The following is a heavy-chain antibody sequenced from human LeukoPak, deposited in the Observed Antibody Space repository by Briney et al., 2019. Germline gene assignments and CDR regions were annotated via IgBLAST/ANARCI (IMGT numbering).Heavy chain of an antibody. Sequence: PGGSLRLSCAASGFTFSTYSMNWVRQAPGKGLEWVSYISSSSSTIYYADSVKGRFTISRDNSKNTLYLQMNSLRAEDTAVYYCAKSELGEAPIDYWGQGTLVTVSS. V-gene: IGHV3-48*01. J-gene: IGHJ4*02. CDR1: GFTFSTYS. D-gene: IGHD3-16*01. CDR3: AKSELGEAPIDY. CDR2: ISSSSSTI.